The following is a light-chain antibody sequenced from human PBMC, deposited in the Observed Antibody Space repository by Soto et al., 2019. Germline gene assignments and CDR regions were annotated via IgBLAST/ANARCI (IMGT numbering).Light chain of an antibody. J-gene: IGKJ3*01. V-gene: IGKV1-33*01. CDR1: QDITSY. Sequence: DIQMTQSPSSLSASVGDRVTITCQASQDITSYLNWYQHKPGKAPKLLIYDASILEAGVPSRFSGSGSGTDFTFTISSLXXXXXATYYCQHCDYLPIFGPGTTVDFK. CDR2: DAS. CDR3: QHCDYLPI.